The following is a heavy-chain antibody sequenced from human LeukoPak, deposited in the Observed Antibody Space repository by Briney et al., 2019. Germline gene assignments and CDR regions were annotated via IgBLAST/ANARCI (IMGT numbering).Heavy chain of an antibody. D-gene: IGHD5-12*01. J-gene: IGHJ4*02. V-gene: IGHV3-30*03. CDR1: GFTFSVNG. Sequence: GGSLRLSCAASGFTFSVNGMHWVRQAPGKGLEWVAVISYDGSNTYNADSVKGRFTISRDNAKNSLYLQMNSLRAEDTALYYCARDRSAFSGYDFFDYWGQGTLVTVSS. CDR2: ISYDGSNT. CDR3: ARDRSAFSGYDFFDY.